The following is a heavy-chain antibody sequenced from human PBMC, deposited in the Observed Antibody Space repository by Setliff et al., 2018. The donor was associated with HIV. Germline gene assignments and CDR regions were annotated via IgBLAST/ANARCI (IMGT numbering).Heavy chain of an antibody. CDR1: GGTFNNYA. Sequence: SVKVSCKASGGTFNNYAISWVRQAPGQGLEWVGGIIPLFGTTNYAQKFQGRVTITADESTNTAHMELNSLRSIDTAMYYCATVFYYNSESYSLDYWGQGMLVTFSS. J-gene: IGHJ4*02. V-gene: IGHV1-69*13. CDR2: IIPLFGTT. CDR3: ATVFYYNSESYSLDY. D-gene: IGHD3-10*01.